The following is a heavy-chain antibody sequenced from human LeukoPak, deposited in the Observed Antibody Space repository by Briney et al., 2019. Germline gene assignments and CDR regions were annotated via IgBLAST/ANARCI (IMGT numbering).Heavy chain of an antibody. CDR2: VYYRGTA. CDR1: GGSINNGDNY. Sequence: SQTLSLTCTVSGGSINNGDNYWSWMRQPPGKGLDWLGFVYYRGTAYYNSSLKSRLTISIDTSQNQFSLRLTSVTAADTAVYYCARIQGNGAYGWDYFDYWGRGTLVAVSS. V-gene: IGHV4-30-4*01. CDR3: ARIQGNGAYGWDYFDY. D-gene: IGHD3-10*01. J-gene: IGHJ4*02.